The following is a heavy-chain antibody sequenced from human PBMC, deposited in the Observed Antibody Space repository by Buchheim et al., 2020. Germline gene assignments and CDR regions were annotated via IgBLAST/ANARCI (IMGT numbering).Heavy chain of an antibody. Sequence: QVQLQQWGAGLLKPSETLSLTCAVYGGSFSGYYWSWIRQPPGKGLEWIGEINHSGSTNYNPSLKSRVTISVDTSKNQFSLKLSSVTAADTAVYYCARGAPNCSSTSCSRLTLYYFDYWGQGTL. CDR1: GGSFSGYY. CDR3: ARGAPNCSSTSCSRLTLYYFDY. D-gene: IGHD2-2*01. V-gene: IGHV4-34*01. J-gene: IGHJ4*02. CDR2: INHSGST.